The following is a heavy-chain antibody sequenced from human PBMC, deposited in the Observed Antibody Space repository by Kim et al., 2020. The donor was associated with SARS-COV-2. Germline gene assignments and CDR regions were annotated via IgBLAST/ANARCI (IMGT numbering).Heavy chain of an antibody. D-gene: IGHD2-15*01. Sequence: SVKVSCKASGGTFSSYAISWVRQAPGQGLEWMGGIIPIFGTANYAQKFQGRVTITADESTSTAYMELSSLRSEDTAVYYCARGGDIVVVVAALSVWGQGTLVTVSS. CDR1: GGTFSSYA. CDR3: ARGGDIVVVVAALSV. CDR2: IIPIFGTA. V-gene: IGHV1-69*13. J-gene: IGHJ4*02.